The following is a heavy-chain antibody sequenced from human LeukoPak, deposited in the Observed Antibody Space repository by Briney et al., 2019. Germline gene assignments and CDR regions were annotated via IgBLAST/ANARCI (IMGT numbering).Heavy chain of an antibody. CDR3: ARALNGYFYAFDS. J-gene: IGHJ4*02. CDR1: GGSISSGEYY. V-gene: IGHV4-30-4*01. Sequence: PSQTLSLTCTVSGGSISSGEYYWSWIRQPPGKGLEWIGYFSYTGSTYYNPSVKSRVSISVDTSKNQFSLKLTSVTAADTAVCYCARALNGYFYAFDSWGQGTLVTVSS. CDR2: FSYTGST. D-gene: IGHD2/OR15-2a*01.